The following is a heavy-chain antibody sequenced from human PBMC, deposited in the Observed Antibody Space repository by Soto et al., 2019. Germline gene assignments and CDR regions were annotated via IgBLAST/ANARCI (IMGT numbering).Heavy chain of an antibody. D-gene: IGHD2-2*03. CDR3: AKDGYCSSTSCYRNCYYYYGMDV. V-gene: IGHV3-23*01. CDR2: ISGSGGST. CDR1: GFTFSSYA. J-gene: IGHJ6*02. Sequence: EVQLLESGGGLVQPGGSLRLSCAASGFTFSSYAMSWVRQAPGKGLEWVSAISGSGGSTYYADSVKGRFTISRDNSKNTLYLQMNSLRAEDTAVYYCAKDGYCSSTSCYRNCYYYYGMDVWGQGTTVTVSS.